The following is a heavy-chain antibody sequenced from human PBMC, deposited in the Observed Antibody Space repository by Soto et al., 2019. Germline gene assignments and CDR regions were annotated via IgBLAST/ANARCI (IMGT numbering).Heavy chain of an antibody. Sequence: PVESLKISCKGSGYSFTSYWIGWVRQMPGKGLEWMGIIYPGDSDTRYSPSFQGQVTISADKSISTAYLQWSSLKASDTAMYYCASGGVRYYDFWSGYRDYWGQGTLVTVSS. CDR3: ASGGVRYYDFWSGYRDY. V-gene: IGHV5-51*01. CDR1: GYSFTSYW. CDR2: IYPGDSDT. J-gene: IGHJ4*02. D-gene: IGHD3-3*01.